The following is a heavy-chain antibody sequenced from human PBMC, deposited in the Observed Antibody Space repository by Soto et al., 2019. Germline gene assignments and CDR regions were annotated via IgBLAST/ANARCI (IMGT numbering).Heavy chain of an antibody. CDR2: ISSSSSYI. Sequence: GGSLRLSCAASGFTFSSYIMNWVRQAPGKGLEWVSSISSSSSYIYYADSVKGRFTISRDNAKNTLYLQMASLGVEDTAVYYCARGDVGAFDLWGQGTMVT. CDR3: ARGDVGAFDL. D-gene: IGHD1-26*01. J-gene: IGHJ3*01. V-gene: IGHV3-21*01. CDR1: GFTFSSYI.